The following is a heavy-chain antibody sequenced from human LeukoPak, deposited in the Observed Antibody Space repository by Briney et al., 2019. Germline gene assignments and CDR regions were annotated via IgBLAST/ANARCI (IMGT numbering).Heavy chain of an antibody. CDR2: ISSSSGTI. Sequence: GRSLRLSCAAPGFTFSSYGMHWVRQAPGKGLEWVSYISSSSGTIYYADSVKGRFTISRDNAKNSLYLQMNSLRAEDTAVYYCARDESWSNYYNFMDVWGKGTTVTVSS. D-gene: IGHD6-13*01. J-gene: IGHJ6*03. CDR3: ARDESWSNYYNFMDV. CDR1: GFTFSSYG. V-gene: IGHV3-48*04.